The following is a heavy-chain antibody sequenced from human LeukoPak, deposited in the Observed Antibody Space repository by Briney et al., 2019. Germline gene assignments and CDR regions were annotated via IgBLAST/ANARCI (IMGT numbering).Heavy chain of an antibody. Sequence: GSLRLSCAASGFTFSSYAMSWVRQAPGKGLEWVSVISGSGGSTYYADSVRGRFTISRDNSKNTLYLQMNSLRVEDTAVYYCAKGWSQGAATPFFDCWGQGTLVTVSS. J-gene: IGHJ4*02. CDR2: ISGSGGST. D-gene: IGHD6-25*01. CDR1: GFTFSSYA. V-gene: IGHV3-23*01. CDR3: AKGWSQGAATPFFDC.